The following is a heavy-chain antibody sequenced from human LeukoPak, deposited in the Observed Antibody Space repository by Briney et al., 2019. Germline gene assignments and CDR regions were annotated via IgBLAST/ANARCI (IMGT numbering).Heavy chain of an antibody. D-gene: IGHD2-21*01. Sequence: GGSLRLSCAASGFTFSSYSMNWVRQAPGKGLEWVSSISSSSSYIYYADSVKGRFTISRDNAKNSLYLQMNSLRAEDTAVYYCARERNCGGDCYEGFDYWGQGTLVTVSS. CDR2: ISSSSSYI. V-gene: IGHV3-21*01. CDR3: ARERNCGGDCYEGFDY. CDR1: GFTFSSYS. J-gene: IGHJ4*02.